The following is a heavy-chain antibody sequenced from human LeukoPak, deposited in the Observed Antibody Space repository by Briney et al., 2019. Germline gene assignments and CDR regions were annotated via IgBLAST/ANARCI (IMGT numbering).Heavy chain of an antibody. V-gene: IGHV3-20*04. CDR3: ARDLGYCSTSCLNWFDP. J-gene: IGHJ5*02. CDR1: GFTFDDYG. D-gene: IGHD2-2*01. Sequence: PGGSLRLSCAASGFTFDDYGMSWVRQAPGKGLEWVSGINWNGGSTGYADSVKGRFTISRDNAKNSLYLQMNSLRAEDTALYYCARDLGYCSTSCLNWFDPWGQGTLVTVSS. CDR2: INWNGGST.